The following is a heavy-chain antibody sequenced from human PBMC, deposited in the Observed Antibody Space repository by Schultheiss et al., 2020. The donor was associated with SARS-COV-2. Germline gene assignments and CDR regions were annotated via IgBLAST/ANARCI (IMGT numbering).Heavy chain of an antibody. CDR3: AKDRQLRFLEWSHAFDI. V-gene: IGHV3-23*01. CDR2: ISGSGGST. Sequence: GGSLRLSCAASGFTFSSYAMSWVRQAPGKGLEWVSAISGSGGSTYYADSVKGRFTISRDNSKNTLYLQMNSLRAEDTAVYYCAKDRQLRFLEWSHAFDIWGQGTMVTVSS. D-gene: IGHD3-3*01. J-gene: IGHJ3*02. CDR1: GFTFSSYA.